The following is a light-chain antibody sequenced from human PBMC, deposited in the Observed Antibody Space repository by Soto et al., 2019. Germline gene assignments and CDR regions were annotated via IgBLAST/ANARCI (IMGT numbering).Light chain of an antibody. CDR1: SSKIGSTYD. CDR3: QSYDSSLYV. V-gene: IGLV1-40*01. CDR2: GNT. Sequence: QSVLTPPPPLSGAPGQRGTISCTGSSSKIGSTYDVQWYQQLPGTAPKLLIHGNTNRPSGVPDRFSGSKSGTSASLAIIGLQADDEADYYCQSYDSSLYVFGTG. J-gene: IGLJ1*01.